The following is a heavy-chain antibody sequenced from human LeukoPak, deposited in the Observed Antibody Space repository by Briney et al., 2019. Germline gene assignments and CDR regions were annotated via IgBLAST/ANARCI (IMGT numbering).Heavy chain of an antibody. V-gene: IGHV4-4*07. CDR2: IYTSGST. Sequence: PSETLSLTCTVSGGSISSYYWSWIRQPAGKGLEWIGRIYTSGSTNYNPSLESRVTISLDKSKNQFSLKLSSVTAADTAVYYCAGRGQRYFRDWGQGTLVTVSS. J-gene: IGHJ1*01. CDR1: GGSISSYY. CDR3: AGRGQRYFRD.